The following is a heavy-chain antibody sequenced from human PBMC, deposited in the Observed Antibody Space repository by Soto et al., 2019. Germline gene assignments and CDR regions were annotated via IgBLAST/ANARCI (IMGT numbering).Heavy chain of an antibody. CDR3: AKSYYDFWSGYYYFDY. J-gene: IGHJ4*02. D-gene: IGHD3-3*01. V-gene: IGHV3-23*01. CDR2: ISGSGGST. CDR1: GFTFSSYA. Sequence: GGSLRLSCAASGFTFSSYAMSWVRQAPGKGLEWVSAISGSGGSTYYADSVKGRFTISRDNSKNTLYLQMNSLRAEDTAVYYCAKSYYDFWSGYYYFDYWGQGTMVTVSS.